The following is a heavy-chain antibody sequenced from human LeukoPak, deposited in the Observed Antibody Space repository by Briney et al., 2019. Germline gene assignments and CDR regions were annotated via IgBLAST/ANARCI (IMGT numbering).Heavy chain of an antibody. CDR1: GGSFSGYY. CDR2: IYTSGST. V-gene: IGHV4-59*10. CDR3: ARGTLWFRISGWFDP. Sequence: SETLSLTCAVYGGSFSGYYWSWIRQPPGKGLEWIGRIYTSGSTNYNPSLKSRVTMSVDTSKNQFSLKLSSVTAADTAVYYCARGTLWFRISGWFDPWGQGTLVTVSS. D-gene: IGHD3-10*01. J-gene: IGHJ5*02.